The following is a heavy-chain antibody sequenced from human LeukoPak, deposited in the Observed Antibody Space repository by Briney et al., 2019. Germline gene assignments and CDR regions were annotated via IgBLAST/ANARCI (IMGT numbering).Heavy chain of an antibody. V-gene: IGHV3-66*02. CDR3: VRDKAPYYYGSGSYSDY. J-gene: IGHJ4*02. D-gene: IGHD3-10*01. CDR2: IYSGGST. Sequence: GGSLRLSCAASGFTVSSNYMSWVRQAPGKGLEWVSIIYSGGSTYYADSVKGRFTISRDNSKNTLYLQMNSLRAEDTSVYYCVRDKAPYYYGSGSYSDYWGQGTLVTVSS. CDR1: GFTVSSNY.